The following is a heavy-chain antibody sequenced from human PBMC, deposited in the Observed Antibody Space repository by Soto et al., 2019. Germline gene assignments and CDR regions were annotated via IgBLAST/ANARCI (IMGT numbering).Heavy chain of an antibody. CDR3: ARGAMVRGVSDWFDP. CDR1: GFTFSSYD. J-gene: IGHJ5*02. D-gene: IGHD3-10*01. V-gene: IGHV3-13*01. Sequence: EVQLVESGGGLVQPGGSLRLSCAASGFTFSSYDMHWVRQATGKGLEWVSAIGTAGDTYYPGSVEGRFTISRENAKNSLYLQMNSLRAGDRAVYYCARGAMVRGVSDWFDPWGQGTLVTVSS. CDR2: IGTAGDT.